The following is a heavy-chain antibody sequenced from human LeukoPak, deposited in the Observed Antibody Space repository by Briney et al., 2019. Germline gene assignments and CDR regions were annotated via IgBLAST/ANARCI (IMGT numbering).Heavy chain of an antibody. D-gene: IGHD6-19*01. J-gene: IGHJ4*02. CDR1: GYSFTSYW. CDR2: IDPSDFYT. CDR3: ARGEDSSGFDY. Sequence: GAPWRISGRLSGYSFTSYWFSWVRQLLGKGLDGMGRIDPSDFYTNYSPSFQGRVTISAHKSTSTAYLQWSSRKASDTAMYYCARGEDSSGFDYWGQGTLVTVSS. V-gene: IGHV5-10-1*01.